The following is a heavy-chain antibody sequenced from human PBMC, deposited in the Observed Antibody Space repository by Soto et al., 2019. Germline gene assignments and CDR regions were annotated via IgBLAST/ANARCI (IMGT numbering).Heavy chain of an antibody. CDR2: ISAYHGNT. D-gene: IGHD6-13*01. Sequence: QVQLVQSGAEVKKPGASVKVSCKASGYTFTSYGISWVRQAPGQGLEWMGWISAYHGNTNYAQKLQGRVTMTTDTSKSTAYMELRSLRSEDTALYYCARRMQQLDYYFYMDVWGKGTTVTVSS. V-gene: IGHV1-18*01. J-gene: IGHJ6*03. CDR3: ARRMQQLDYYFYMDV. CDR1: GYTFTSYG.